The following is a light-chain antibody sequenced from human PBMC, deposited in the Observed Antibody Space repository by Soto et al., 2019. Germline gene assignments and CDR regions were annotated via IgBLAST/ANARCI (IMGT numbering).Light chain of an antibody. CDR1: QDIRNY. V-gene: IGKV1-33*01. CDR3: QQYDNLPPGA. Sequence: DIQMTQSPSSLSASVGDRVTITCQASQDIRNYLNWYQQKPGKAPTLLIYDASNLETGVPARFSGSGSGTDFHFTISSLKTEDIATYYCQQYDNLPPGAFGPGTKVDIK. J-gene: IGKJ3*01. CDR2: DAS.